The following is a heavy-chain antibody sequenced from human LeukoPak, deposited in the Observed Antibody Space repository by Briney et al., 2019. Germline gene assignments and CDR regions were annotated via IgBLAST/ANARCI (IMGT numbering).Heavy chain of an antibody. Sequence: PGGSLRLSCAASGFTFSSYAMSWVRQAPGKGLEWVSAISGSGGSTYYADSVKGRFTISRDNSKNTLYLQMNSLRAEDTAVYYCAKDLENYDYVWGSYPESPFDYWGQGTLVTVSS. V-gene: IGHV3-23*01. CDR1: GFTFSSYA. D-gene: IGHD3-16*02. CDR2: ISGSGGST. J-gene: IGHJ4*02. CDR3: AKDLENYDYVWGSYPESPFDY.